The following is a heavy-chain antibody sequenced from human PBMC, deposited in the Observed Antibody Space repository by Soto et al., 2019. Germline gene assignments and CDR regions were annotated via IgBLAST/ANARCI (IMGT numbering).Heavy chain of an antibody. D-gene: IGHD3-3*01. Sequence: SETLSLTCTVSGGSISSGGYYWSWIRQHPGKGLEWIGYIYYSGSTYYNPSLKSRVTISVDTSKNQFSLKLSSVTAADTAVYYCARSCWSGYYPILYYYYYYIDVWGKGTTVTVSS. V-gene: IGHV4-31*03. CDR3: ARSCWSGYYPILYYYYYYIDV. CDR1: GGSISSGGYY. CDR2: IYYSGST. J-gene: IGHJ6*03.